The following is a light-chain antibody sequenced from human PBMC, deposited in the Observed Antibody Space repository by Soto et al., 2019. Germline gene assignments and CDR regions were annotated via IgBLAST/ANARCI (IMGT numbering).Light chain of an antibody. CDR1: QGINYY. J-gene: IGKJ4*01. CDR2: DSS. CDR3: QHYDHVPLS. V-gene: IGKV1-33*01. Sequence: DIQMTQSPSSLSASVGDRVTITCQASQGINYYLNWYQQKPGKAPELLIYDSSNLKTGVPSRFSGSVSETDFTLTISSLQPDDVATYYCQHYDHVPLSFGGGTKVEIK.